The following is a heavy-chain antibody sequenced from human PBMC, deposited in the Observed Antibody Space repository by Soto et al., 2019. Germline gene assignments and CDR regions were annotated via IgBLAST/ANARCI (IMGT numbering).Heavy chain of an antibody. D-gene: IGHD1-26*01. J-gene: IGHJ4*02. Sequence: EVQLLESGGGLVQPGGSLRLSCAASGFTFSNFAMNWVRQAPGKGLEWVSTVSGSGTSTYYADSVKGRFTISRDNAKNTLYLQMDSLRAEDTAVFYCGRDRGGNYYGGFDYWGQGTLVTVSS. CDR3: GRDRGGNYYGGFDY. CDR2: VSGSGTST. CDR1: GFTFSNFA. V-gene: IGHV3-23*01.